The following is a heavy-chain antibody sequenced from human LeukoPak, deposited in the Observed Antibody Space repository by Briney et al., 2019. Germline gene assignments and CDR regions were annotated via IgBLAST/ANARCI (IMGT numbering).Heavy chain of an antibody. CDR3: ARGDCSGGNCHQTNWFDP. CDR2: IYYSGST. D-gene: IGHD2-15*01. Sequence: SETLSLTCTVSGGSISSGDYYWSWIRQPPGKGLEWIGYIYYSGSTYYNPSLKSRVTISVDTSKNQFSLKLSSVTAADTAVYYCARGDCSGGNCHQTNWFDPWGQGTLVTVSS. CDR1: GGSISSGDYY. J-gene: IGHJ5*02. V-gene: IGHV4-30-4*01.